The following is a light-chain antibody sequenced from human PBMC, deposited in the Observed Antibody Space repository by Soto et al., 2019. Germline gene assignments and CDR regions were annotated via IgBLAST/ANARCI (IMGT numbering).Light chain of an antibody. J-gene: IGKJ1*01. CDR3: QQYNTYWT. CDR1: QDINSW. CDR2: IAS. Sequence: DIQMTQSPSSVSASVGDRVTITCRASQDINSWLTWYQQKPGKAPKVLIYIASRLQPGVPSRFSGRGSGTDFSLTISNLQPEDFATYFCQQYNTYWTFGQGTKVDIK. V-gene: IGKV1-12*01.